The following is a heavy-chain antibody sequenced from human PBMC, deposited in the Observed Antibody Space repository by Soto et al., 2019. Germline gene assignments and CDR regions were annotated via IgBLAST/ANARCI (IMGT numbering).Heavy chain of an antibody. J-gene: IGHJ4*01. D-gene: IGHD3-10*01. CDR1: GYTFSTFP. Sequence: APVQGPCKASGYTFSTFPIHWVRRAPGQNLEWMGWINAANGDTGYSQNFRGRVTLTRDTTASTAYMELSGLTSEDTAVYFCARKDYYGSGTYHFDYWGQGTLVTV. CDR2: INAANGDT. CDR3: ARKDYYGSGTYHFDY. V-gene: IGHV1-3*01.